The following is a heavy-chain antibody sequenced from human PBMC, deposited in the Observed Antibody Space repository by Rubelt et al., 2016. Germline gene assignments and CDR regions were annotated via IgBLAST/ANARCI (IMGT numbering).Heavy chain of an antibody. D-gene: IGHD1-26*01. V-gene: IGHV1-18*01. CDR3: AGDPSNSVGNHGDFDY. CDR2: ISNYDGAT. CDR1: GGSFSNYG. Sequence: QVQLVRSGAEVKKPGASVKVSCKASGGSFSNYGISWVRQAPGPGLEWMGWISNYDGATKYAQRFQDRVTTTTANMERRSRRYDDTAVYYGAGDPSNSVGNHGDFDYWAQGTLVTVSS. J-gene: IGHJ4*02.